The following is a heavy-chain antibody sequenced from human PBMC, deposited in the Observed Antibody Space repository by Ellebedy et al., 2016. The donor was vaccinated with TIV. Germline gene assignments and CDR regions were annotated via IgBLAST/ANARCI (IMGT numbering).Heavy chain of an antibody. D-gene: IGHD2-2*01. CDR1: GGSFSPYA. CDR2: IIPVFGTP. Sequence: SVKVSCXASGGSFSPYAITWVRQAPGQGLEWMGGIIPVFGTPNYAQKFEGRVTITADISTSTAYMELSSLRSDDTAVYYCAREGGYVLVPAAISYGMDVWGQGTTVTVSS. J-gene: IGHJ6*02. CDR3: AREGGYVLVPAAISYGMDV. V-gene: IGHV1-69*06.